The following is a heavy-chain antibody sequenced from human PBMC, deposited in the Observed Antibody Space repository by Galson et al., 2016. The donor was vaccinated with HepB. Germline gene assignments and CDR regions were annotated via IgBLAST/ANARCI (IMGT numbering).Heavy chain of an antibody. V-gene: IGHV3-74*01. CDR2: VNGDGSDT. J-gene: IGHJ3*01. D-gene: IGHD2-2*01. CDR3: AVTTSGTYGDAFDL. CDR1: GFMFSRYW. Sequence: SLRLSCAASGFMFSRYWMHWVRQAPGKGLVWVSRVNGDGSDTTYADTVKGRFAMSRDIAANSVGLQMNSLRVEDTAVYYCAVTTSGTYGDAFDLWGQGTNVIVSS.